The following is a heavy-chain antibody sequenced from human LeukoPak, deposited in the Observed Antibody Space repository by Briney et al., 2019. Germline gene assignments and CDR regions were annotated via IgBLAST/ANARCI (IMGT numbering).Heavy chain of an antibody. J-gene: IGHJ5*02. V-gene: IGHV4-59*01. Sequence: PSETLSLTCTVSGGSISHYYWSWIRQPPGKGLEWIGYVSYSGNTKYNPALKSRVAISVDTSKNQFSLKMSSVTTTDTAVYYCARHWSRHWFDPWGPGTLVAVSS. CDR2: VSYSGNT. CDR1: GGSISHYY. CDR3: ARHWSRHWFDP.